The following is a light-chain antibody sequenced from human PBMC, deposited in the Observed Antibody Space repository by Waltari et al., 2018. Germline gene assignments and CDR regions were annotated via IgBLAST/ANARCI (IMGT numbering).Light chain of an antibody. CDR1: SSDVGAYDI. CDR3: SSYSTSNTFVL. Sequence: QSALTQPASVSGSPGQSITISCIGSSSDVGAYDIVSWYQQYPGKAPKLLIFDVYKRPSGVSSRFSASKSANTASLTISGLQAEDEGDYFCSSYSTSNTFVLFGGWTKLTVL. CDR2: DVY. V-gene: IGLV2-14*03. J-gene: IGLJ2*01.